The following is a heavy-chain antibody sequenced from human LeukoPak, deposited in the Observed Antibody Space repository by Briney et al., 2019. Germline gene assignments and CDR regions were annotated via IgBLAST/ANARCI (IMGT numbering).Heavy chain of an antibody. D-gene: IGHD3-10*01. CDR2: IYHSGRT. V-gene: IGHV4-30-2*01. J-gene: IGHJ4*02. CDR1: GGSISSGGYS. Sequence: PSETLSLTCAVSGGSISSGGYSWSWVRQPPGKGLESFGYIYHSGRTYYNPSLKSRVTISVDRPKNQFSLILNSVTAADTAVCYCATNPVYGSGSSFDYWGQGTLVTVSS. CDR3: ATNPVYGSGSSFDY.